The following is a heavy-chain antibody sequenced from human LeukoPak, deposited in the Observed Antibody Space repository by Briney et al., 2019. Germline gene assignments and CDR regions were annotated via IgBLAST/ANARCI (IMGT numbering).Heavy chain of an antibody. J-gene: IGHJ5*02. Sequence: VESLKISCKGSGYIFTSYWIVWVLQMPAKSLESVGIMYPGDSDTRYSPSFQGQLTISADKSVRNAYLQWSSLKASDTAMYYCARHVLYCSRTSCYGDEWWFDPWGQGRLVTVSS. CDR1: GYIFTSYW. CDR2: MYPGDSDT. V-gene: IGHV5-51*01. D-gene: IGHD2-2*01. CDR3: ARHVLYCSRTSCYGDEWWFDP.